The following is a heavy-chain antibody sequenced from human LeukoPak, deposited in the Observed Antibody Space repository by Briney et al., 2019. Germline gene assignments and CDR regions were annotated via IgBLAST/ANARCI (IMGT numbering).Heavy chain of an antibody. V-gene: IGHV3-23*01. J-gene: IGHJ4*02. CDR3: GKDGHCPDTVCPTEIVVAGYIYR. Sequence: GGSLSLSCRASGFSFTTYSMNWVRQVPGKGLEWVSVIRAEGDPTHYADSVKGRFTISRDNSNNMLYLEMTSLRAEDTAIYYCGKDGHCPDTVCPTEIVVAGYIYRWGQGTLVTVSS. CDR2: IRAEGDPT. CDR1: GFSFTTYS. D-gene: IGHD6-19*01.